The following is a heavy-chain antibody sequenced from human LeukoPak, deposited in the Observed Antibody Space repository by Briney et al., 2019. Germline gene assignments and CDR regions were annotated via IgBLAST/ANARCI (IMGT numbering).Heavy chain of an antibody. D-gene: IGHD1-26*01. Sequence: GGSLRLSCAASGFTFSDYYMSWVRQAPGKGLEWVSYTSSSGGYTTYADSVKGRFTISRDNAKNSLYLQMNSLRAEDTAVYYCARSRASGSLNQYYFDYWGQGTLVTVSS. CDR3: ARSRASGSLNQYYFDY. J-gene: IGHJ4*02. CDR2: TSSSGGYT. CDR1: GFTFSDYY. V-gene: IGHV3-11*06.